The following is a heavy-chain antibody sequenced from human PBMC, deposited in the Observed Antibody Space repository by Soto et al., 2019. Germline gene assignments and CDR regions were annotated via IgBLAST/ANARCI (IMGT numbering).Heavy chain of an antibody. CDR3: AKWAGFGAY. CDR1: GFTVSNYG. Sequence: ESGGGLVQPGGSLRLSCAASGFTVSNYGISWVRQAPGKGLEWVSGTSGSSEDTYYADSVKGRFTISRDNSKNTVYLQMNSLRAEDTAVYYCAKWAGFGAYWGQGTLVTVSS. CDR2: TSGSSEDT. V-gene: IGHV3-23*01. D-gene: IGHD3-10*01. J-gene: IGHJ4*02.